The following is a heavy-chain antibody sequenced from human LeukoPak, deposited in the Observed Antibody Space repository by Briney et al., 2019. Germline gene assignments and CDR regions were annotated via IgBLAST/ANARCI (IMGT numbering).Heavy chain of an antibody. J-gene: IGHJ4*02. CDR3: AGDRGVGAAVFFDF. V-gene: IGHV6-1*01. CDR1: GDSVSNTSAA. Sequence: SQTLSLTCAISGDSVSNTSAARNWIRQSPSRGLECLGRTYYRTKWYTDYAASVKSRITINPDTSKSQFSLHLNSVTPDDTALYYCAGDRGVGAAVFFDFWGLGTLVTVSS. CDR2: TYYRTKWYT. D-gene: IGHD1-26*01.